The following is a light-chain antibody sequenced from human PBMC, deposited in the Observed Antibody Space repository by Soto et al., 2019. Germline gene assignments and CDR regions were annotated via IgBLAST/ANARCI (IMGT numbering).Light chain of an antibody. CDR1: QSISTY. Sequence: DIQMTQSLSSLSASVGDRDTIACRASQSISTYLNWFQQKPGKAPKLVIYDAFVLQSGVPSRFSGSGSGTDFALTISSLQAEDFATSYCQQSYNTPRTFGGGTKVDIK. V-gene: IGKV1-39*01. CDR2: DAF. J-gene: IGKJ4*01. CDR3: QQSYNTPRT.